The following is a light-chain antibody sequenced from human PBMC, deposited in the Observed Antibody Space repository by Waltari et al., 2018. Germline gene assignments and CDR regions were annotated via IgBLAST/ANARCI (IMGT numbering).Light chain of an antibody. J-gene: IGKJ2*01. Sequence: DIVMTQSPDSLAVSLGERATINCKSSQSVLFSSNSKNYLAWYQQKPGQPPKLLIYWASTRESGVPDRFSGSGSGTDFTLTISSLQAEDFATYFCQQSYSSLYTFGQGTKLEI. CDR2: WAS. V-gene: IGKV4-1*01. CDR3: QQSYSSLYT. CDR1: QSVLFSSNSKNY.